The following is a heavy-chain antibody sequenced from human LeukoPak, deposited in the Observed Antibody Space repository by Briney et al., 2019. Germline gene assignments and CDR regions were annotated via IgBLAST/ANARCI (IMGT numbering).Heavy chain of an antibody. J-gene: IGHJ4*02. CDR3: AKDMAMAVAGTSAFDY. V-gene: IGHV3-9*01. D-gene: IGHD6-19*01. CDR2: ISWNSGRI. CDR1: GLTFDDYA. Sequence: GRSLRLSCAASGLTFDDYAMHWVRRAPGKGLEGDSGISWNSGRIGYADSVKGRFTISRDNAKNSLYLQMNSLRAEDTALYYCAKDMAMAVAGTSAFDYWGQGTLVTVSS.